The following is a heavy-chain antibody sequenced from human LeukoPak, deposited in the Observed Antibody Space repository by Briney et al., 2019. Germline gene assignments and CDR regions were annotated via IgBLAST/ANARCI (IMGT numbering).Heavy chain of an antibody. J-gene: IGHJ4*02. CDR2: VSGSGDRM. D-gene: IGHD6-13*01. V-gene: IGHV3-23*01. CDR1: GFHPCSYA. Sequence: GALRLSWAASGFHPCSYALDWVRPAPGEGLEGVATVSGSGDRMYHADSVKGRFTISRDNSKNTIYLQMNSLRAEDTALYYCAKAAAAPGFDFWGQGTLVTVSS. CDR3: AKAAAAPGFDF.